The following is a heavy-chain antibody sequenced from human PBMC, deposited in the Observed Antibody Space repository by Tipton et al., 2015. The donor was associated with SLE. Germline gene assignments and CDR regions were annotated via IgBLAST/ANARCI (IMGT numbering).Heavy chain of an antibody. Sequence: TLSLTCIVSGGSISTYFWSWIRQPPGKGLEWTGFSHYSGNTNFNPSLKSRVTISLDTSKNQFSLKLTSVTAADTAVYYCAKRDDNWYFDSWGQGTLVTVSS. CDR1: GGSISTYF. CDR3: AKRDDNWYFDS. D-gene: IGHD1-20*01. V-gene: IGHV4-59*07. CDR2: SHYSGNT. J-gene: IGHJ4*02.